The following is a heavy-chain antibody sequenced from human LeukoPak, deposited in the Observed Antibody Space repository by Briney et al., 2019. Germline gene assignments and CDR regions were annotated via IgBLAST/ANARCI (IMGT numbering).Heavy chain of an antibody. D-gene: IGHD3-10*01. J-gene: IGHJ4*02. CDR1: GGTFSSYA. CDR2: IIPIFGTA. Sequence: ASVKVSCKASGGTFSSYAISWVRQAPGQGLEWMGGIIPIFGTANYALKFQGRVTITADESTSTAYMELSSLRSEDTAVYYCAVRGIIPNYYFDYWGQGTLVTVSS. V-gene: IGHV1-69*13. CDR3: AVRGIIPNYYFDY.